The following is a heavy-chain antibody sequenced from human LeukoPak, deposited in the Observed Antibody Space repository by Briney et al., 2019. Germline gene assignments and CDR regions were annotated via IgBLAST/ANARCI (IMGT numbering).Heavy chain of an antibody. J-gene: IGHJ5*02. CDR3: AKDGGGWFDP. V-gene: IGHV3-30*18. CDR2: ISYDGSNK. CDR1: EFTFSSYG. D-gene: IGHD3-16*01. Sequence: GGSLRLSCAASEFTFSSYGMHWVRQAPGKGLEWVAVISYDGSNKYYADSVKGRFTISRDNSKNTLYLQMNSLRAEDTAVYYCAKDGGGWFDPWGQGTLVTVSS.